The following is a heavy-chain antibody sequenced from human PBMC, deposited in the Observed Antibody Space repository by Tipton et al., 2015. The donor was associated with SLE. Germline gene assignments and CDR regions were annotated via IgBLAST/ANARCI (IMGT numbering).Heavy chain of an antibody. D-gene: IGHD2-21*01. CDR3: ARLQGCGGDCYAGDF. V-gene: IGHV1-18*01. Sequence: QLVQSGAGVKKPGASVKVSCKTSGYSFITYGISWVRQAPGLGLEWMGWISPNNGNTKYAQKLQGRVTMSIDPATDTAYMELRSLTSDDTAVYYCARLQGCGGDCYAGDFWGQGTLVTVSS. CDR2: ISPNNGNT. J-gene: IGHJ4*02. CDR1: GYSFITYG.